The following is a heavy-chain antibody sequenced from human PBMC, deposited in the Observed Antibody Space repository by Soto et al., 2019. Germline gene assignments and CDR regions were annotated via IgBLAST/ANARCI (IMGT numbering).Heavy chain of an antibody. CDR1: GGSITIGGYC. J-gene: IGHJ5*02. D-gene: IGHD3-10*01. CDR3: ASVWLGETGWFDP. V-gene: IGHV4-30-2*01. Sequence: SETLSLTCTVSGGSITIGGYCWSWIRQPPGQGLEWIGYICHSGNTYYNPSLKSRVTTSLDRSKNQFSLNLSSVTAADTAVYFCASVWLGETGWFDPWGQGTLVTVSS. CDR2: ICHSGNT.